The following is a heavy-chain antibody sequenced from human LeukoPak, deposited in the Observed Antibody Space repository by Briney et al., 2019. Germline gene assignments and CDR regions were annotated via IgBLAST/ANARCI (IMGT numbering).Heavy chain of an antibody. V-gene: IGHV3-30-3*01. CDR2: ISYDGSNK. CDR1: GFTFSSYA. J-gene: IGHJ4*02. CDR3: ARDPKPSSGYPFYFDY. D-gene: IGHD3-22*01. Sequence: GRSLRLSCAASGFTFSSYAMHWVRQAPGKGLEWVAVISYDGSNKYYADSVKGRFTISRDNSKNTLYLQMNSLRAEDTAVYYCARDPKPSSGYPFYFDYWGQGTLVTVSS.